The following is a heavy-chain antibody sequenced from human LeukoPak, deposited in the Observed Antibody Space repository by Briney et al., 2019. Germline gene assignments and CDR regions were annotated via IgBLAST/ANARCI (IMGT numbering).Heavy chain of an antibody. V-gene: IGHV5-51*01. CDR2: IYPDDSDT. J-gene: IGHJ3*02. CDR1: GYSFTNYW. D-gene: IGHD3-22*01. Sequence: GESLKISCKGSGYSFTNYWIGWVRQMPGKGLEWMGIIYPDDSDTRYSPSFQGQVTISADKSISTAYLQWSSLKASDTAMYYCARLRHYYDSSGAKKAGGALDIWGQGTMVTVSS. CDR3: ARLRHYYDSSGAKKAGGALDI.